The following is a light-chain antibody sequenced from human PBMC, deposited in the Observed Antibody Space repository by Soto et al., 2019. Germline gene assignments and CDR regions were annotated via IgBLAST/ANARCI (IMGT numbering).Light chain of an antibody. CDR1: SSDVGSYKF. CDR3: CSYAGSSTLV. CDR2: EGS. Sequence: QSALTQPASVSGSPGQSITISCTGTSSDVGSYKFVSWYQQHPVKAPKLMIYEGSKRPSGVSNRFSGSKSGNTASLTISGLQAEDAADYYCCSYAGSSTLVFGGGTKLTVL. J-gene: IGLJ2*01. V-gene: IGLV2-23*01.